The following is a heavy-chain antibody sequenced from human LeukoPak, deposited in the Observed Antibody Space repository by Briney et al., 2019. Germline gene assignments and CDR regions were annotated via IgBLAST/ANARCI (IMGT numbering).Heavy chain of an antibody. CDR1: GGSFSGYS. D-gene: IGHD5-12*01. CDR2: INQRGIT. CDR3: AKYGEHSSFDLSC. V-gene: IGHV4-34*01. Sequence: SETLSLTCAVSGGSFSGYSWTWIRQPPGKGLEWIGEINQRGITKYNPSFKSRVTISVDTSENQFSLKLTSLTAADTGVYYCAKYGEHSSFDLSCWGQGTLVTVSS. J-gene: IGHJ4*02.